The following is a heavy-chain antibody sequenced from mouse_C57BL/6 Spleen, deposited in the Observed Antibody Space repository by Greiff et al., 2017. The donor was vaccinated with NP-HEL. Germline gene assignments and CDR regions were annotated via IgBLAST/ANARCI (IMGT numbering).Heavy chain of an antibody. CDR2: IYPGDGDT. J-gene: IGHJ3*01. CDR1: GYAFSSSW. CDR3: ARGEYDVFAY. V-gene: IGHV1-82*01. Sequence: VQLQQSGPELVKPGASVKISCKASGYAFSSSWMNWVKQRPGKGLEWIGRIYPGDGDTNYNGKFKGKATLTVDKSSSTAYMQLSSLTSEDSAVYYCARGEYDVFAYWGQGTLVTVSA. D-gene: IGHD2-10*02.